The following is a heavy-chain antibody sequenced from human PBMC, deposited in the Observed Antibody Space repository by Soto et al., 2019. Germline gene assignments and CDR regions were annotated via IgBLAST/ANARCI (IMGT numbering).Heavy chain of an antibody. CDR2: IIPIFGTA. CDR3: ARTYWDSYGRYYYYGMDV. Sequence: SVKVSCKASGGTFSSYAISWVRQAPGQGLEWMGGIIPIFGTANYAQKFQGRVTITADESTSTAYMELSSLRSEDTAVYYCARTYWDSYGRYYYYGMDVWGQGTTVTVSS. D-gene: IGHD5-18*01. V-gene: IGHV1-69*13. CDR1: GGTFSSYA. J-gene: IGHJ6*02.